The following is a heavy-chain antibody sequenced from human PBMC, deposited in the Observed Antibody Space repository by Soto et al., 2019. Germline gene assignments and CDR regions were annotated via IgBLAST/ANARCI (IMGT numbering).Heavy chain of an antibody. V-gene: IGHV4-61*01. J-gene: IGHJ4*02. Sequence: SETLSLTCTVSGGSVNTAPYHWSWIRQSPRNGLEWIGNIYYTGSTNYNPSFESRVAISLDTSNNQFSLRLTSLTAADTAVYFCARDHHSYYDTSGYYPYFDFWGQGTLVTISS. CDR3: ARDHHSYYDTSGYYPYFDF. CDR1: GGSVNTAPYH. D-gene: IGHD3-22*01. CDR2: IYYTGST.